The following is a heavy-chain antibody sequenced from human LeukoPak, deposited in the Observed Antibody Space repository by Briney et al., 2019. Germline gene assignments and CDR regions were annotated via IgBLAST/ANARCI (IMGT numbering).Heavy chain of an antibody. V-gene: IGHV3-48*01. CDR1: GFTFCTYS. Sequence: GGSLRLSCAPSGFTFCTYSMNWVRQAPGKGVEGVSCISGSGSIIYYADSVKGRFTISRDNAQTSLYLQMNSLRAAATASYYCLRESQKVGGVFPSFHFWGQGTLVTVSS. J-gene: IGHJ4*02. CDR2: ISGSGSII. D-gene: IGHD2-15*01. CDR3: LRESQKVGGVFPSFHF.